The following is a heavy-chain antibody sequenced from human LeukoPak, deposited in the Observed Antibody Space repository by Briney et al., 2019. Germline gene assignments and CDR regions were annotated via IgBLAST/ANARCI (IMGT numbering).Heavy chain of an antibody. D-gene: IGHD2-2*01. V-gene: IGHV3-23*01. CDR3: PNHHAIVVNPED. Sequence: GGSLRLSCAASGFTFSSYAMSWVRQAPGKGLEWVSAISGSGGSTYYADSVKGRFTISRGNSKNTLYLQMNSLRAEDTAVYYGPNHHAIVVNPEDWGQEPLVTASS. J-gene: IGHJ4*02. CDR1: GFTFSSYA. CDR2: ISGSGGST.